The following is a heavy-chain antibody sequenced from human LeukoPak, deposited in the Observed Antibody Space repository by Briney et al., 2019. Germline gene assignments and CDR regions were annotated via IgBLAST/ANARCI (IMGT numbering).Heavy chain of an antibody. CDR3: ARGLSGYYPTNY. CDR1: GGSINSSSYY. V-gene: IGHV4-39*07. Sequence: PSETLSLTCTVSGGSINSSSYYWGWIRQPPGKGLEWIGEINHSGSTNYNPSLKSRVTISVDTSKNQFSLKLSSVTAADTAVYYCARGLSGYYPTNYWGQGTLVTVSS. CDR2: INHSGST. J-gene: IGHJ4*02. D-gene: IGHD3-22*01.